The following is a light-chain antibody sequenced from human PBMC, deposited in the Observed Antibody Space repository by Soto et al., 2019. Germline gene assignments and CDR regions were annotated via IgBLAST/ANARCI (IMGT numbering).Light chain of an antibody. CDR2: DAS. CDR3: QQRSNWLLT. V-gene: IGKV3-11*01. Sequence: EIVLTQSPATLSLSPGERATLSCRASQSVSRYLAWYQQKPGQAPRLLIYDASNRATGIPARFSGSGSGTVFTLTISSLEPEDFAVYYCQQRSNWLLTFGGGTKVEIK. J-gene: IGKJ4*01. CDR1: QSVSRY.